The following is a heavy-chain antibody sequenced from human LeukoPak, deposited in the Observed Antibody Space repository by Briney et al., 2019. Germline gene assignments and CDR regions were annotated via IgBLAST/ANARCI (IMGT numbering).Heavy chain of an antibody. D-gene: IGHD3-16*01. CDR1: GYSFASYW. CDR3: ARRIWGSYHFDY. V-gene: IGHV5-51*01. J-gene: IGHJ4*02. CDR2: IYPGDSDT. Sequence: GESLKISCKGSGYSFASYWIAWVRQMPGKGLEWMGIIYPGDSDTRYSPSYQGQVTISADKSISTAYLQWSSLKASDTAMYYCARRIWGSYHFDYWGQETLVTVSS.